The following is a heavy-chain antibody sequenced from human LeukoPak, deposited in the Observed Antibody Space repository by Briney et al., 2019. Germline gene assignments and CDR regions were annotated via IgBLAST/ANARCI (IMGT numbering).Heavy chain of an antibody. CDR2: IYPGDSDT. CDR1: GYSFTNYW. Sequence: GESLKISCKGSGYSFTNYWIGRVRQMPGKGLEWMGIIYPGDSDTRYSPSFQGQVTISADKSISTAYLQWSSLKASDTAMYYCARRYCSSTICDTYFEHWGQGTLVTVSS. CDR3: ARRYCSSTICDTYFEH. V-gene: IGHV5-51*01. J-gene: IGHJ1*01. D-gene: IGHD2-2*02.